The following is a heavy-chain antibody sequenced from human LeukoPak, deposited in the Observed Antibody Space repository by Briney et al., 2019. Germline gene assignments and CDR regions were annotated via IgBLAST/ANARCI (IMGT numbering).Heavy chain of an antibody. CDR3: ARGLYCSSARCFAAQRPPY. CDR1: GYTFTSYY. J-gene: IGHJ4*02. V-gene: IGHV1-2*02. Sequence: ASVKVSCKASGYTFTSYYMHWVRQAPGQGLEWMGWIDPKSGDTNYSQKFQGRVAMTRDTSITTAYMELSWLKSDDTAVYYCARGLYCSSARCFAAQRPPYWGQGTLVTVSS. CDR2: IDPKSGDT. D-gene: IGHD2-2*01.